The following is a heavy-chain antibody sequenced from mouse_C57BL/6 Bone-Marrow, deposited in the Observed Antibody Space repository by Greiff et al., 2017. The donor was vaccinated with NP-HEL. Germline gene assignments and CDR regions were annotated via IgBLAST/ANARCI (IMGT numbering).Heavy chain of an antibody. D-gene: IGHD2-3*01. J-gene: IGHJ3*01. Sequence: EVNLVESGGGLVKPGGSLKLSCAASGFTFSSYAMSWVRQTPEKRLEWVATISDGGSYTYYPDNVKGRFTISRDNAKNNLYLQMSHLKSEDTAMYYCARDLDGYYWFAYWGQGTLVTVSA. CDR3: ARDLDGYYWFAY. CDR1: GFTFSSYA. CDR2: ISDGGSYT. V-gene: IGHV5-4*01.